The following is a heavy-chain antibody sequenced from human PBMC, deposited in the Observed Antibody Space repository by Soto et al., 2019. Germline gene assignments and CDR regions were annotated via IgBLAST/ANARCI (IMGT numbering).Heavy chain of an antibody. CDR3: ARGRYGDY. CDR1: GYGFTTYG. V-gene: IGHV1-18*01. D-gene: IGHD1-1*01. CDR2: ISAHNGNT. Sequence: QVHLVQSGAEVKKPGASVKVSCKGSGYGFTTYGTTWVRQAPGPGLEWMAWISAHNGNTNYAQKVQGRVNVTRDTSTSTAYMELRSLRYADTAVYYCARGRYGDYWGQGALVTVSS. J-gene: IGHJ4*02.